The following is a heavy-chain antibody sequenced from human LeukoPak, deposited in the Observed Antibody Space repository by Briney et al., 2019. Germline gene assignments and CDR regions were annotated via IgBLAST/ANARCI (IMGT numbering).Heavy chain of an antibody. D-gene: IGHD6-13*01. V-gene: IGHV4-59*01. CDR2: IYYRGNT. CDR3: ARGGQQLVPYFYYGMDV. CDR1: GGSIGSYY. J-gene: IGHJ6*02. Sequence: PSETLSLTCTVSGGSIGSYYWSWIRQPPGKGLEWIGYIYYRGNTNYNPSLKSRVTISLDTSKSQFSLKLSSVTAADTAVYYCARGGQQLVPYFYYGMDVWGQGTTVTVS.